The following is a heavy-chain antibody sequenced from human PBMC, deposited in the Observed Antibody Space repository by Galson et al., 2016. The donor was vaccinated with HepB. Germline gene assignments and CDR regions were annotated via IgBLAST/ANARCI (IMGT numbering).Heavy chain of an antibody. CDR2: IYWDDDE. J-gene: IGHJ4*02. CDR3: ARTRRIPESLSFFGFGADHYCFDV. Sequence: PALVKPTQTLTLTCTFSGFSLTTSGLGVAWIRQPPRKALEWLAVIYWDDDERSNPSLKDRLTITKDNSKSQVVLTLTNMDPVDSGTYDCARTRRIPESLSFFGFGADHYCFDVWGQGTLVTVSS. CDR1: GFSLTTSGLG. D-gene: IGHD2/OR15-2a*01. V-gene: IGHV2-5*02.